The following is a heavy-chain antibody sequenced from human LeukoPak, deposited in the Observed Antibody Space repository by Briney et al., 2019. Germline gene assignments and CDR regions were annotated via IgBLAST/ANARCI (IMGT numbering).Heavy chain of an antibody. V-gene: IGHV1-2*02. CDR3: AADVGYCSRPSCYMGWFDP. J-gene: IGHJ5*02. Sequence: ASVTVSCKASGYTFTGYYMHWVRQAPGQGLEWMGWINPNSGGTNYAQKFQGRVTMTRDTSISTAYMELSRLRSDDTAVYYCAADVGYCSRPSCYMGWFDPWGQGTLVTVSS. CDR1: GYTFTGYY. D-gene: IGHD2-2*03. CDR2: INPNSGGT.